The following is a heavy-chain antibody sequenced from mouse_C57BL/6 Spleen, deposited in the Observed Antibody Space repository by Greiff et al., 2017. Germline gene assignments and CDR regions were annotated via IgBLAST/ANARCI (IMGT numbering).Heavy chain of an antibody. V-gene: IGHV1-53*01. CDR3: ARFITTVVGAMDY. CDR2: INPSNGGT. J-gene: IGHJ4*01. D-gene: IGHD1-1*01. CDR1: GYTFTSYW. Sequence: VQLKQSGTELVKPGASVKLSCKASGYTFTSYWMHWVKQRPGQGLEWIGNINPSNGGTNYNEKFKSKATLTVDKSSSTAYMQLSSLTSEDSAVYDCARFITTVVGAMDYWGQGTSVTVSS.